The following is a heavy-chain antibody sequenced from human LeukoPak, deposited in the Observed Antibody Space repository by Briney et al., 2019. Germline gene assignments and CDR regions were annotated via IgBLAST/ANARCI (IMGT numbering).Heavy chain of an antibody. J-gene: IGHJ4*02. CDR1: GFTFSTYA. V-gene: IGHV3-23*01. CDR3: ASAYCSSTICYPSFDY. Sequence: GGSLRLSCAASGFTFSTYAMTWVRQAPGKGLEWVSVISGSGSGTDYADSVKGRFTISRDNSKNTLYLQMNSLRAEGTAVYYCASAYCSSTICYPSFDYWGQGTLVTVSS. D-gene: IGHD2-2*01. CDR2: ISGSGSGT.